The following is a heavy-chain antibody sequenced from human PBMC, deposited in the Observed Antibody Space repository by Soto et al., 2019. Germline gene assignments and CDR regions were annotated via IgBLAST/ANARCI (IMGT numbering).Heavy chain of an antibody. CDR1: GFTFSNYW. CDR2: INNDGSST. J-gene: IGHJ4*02. V-gene: IGHV3-74*01. CDR3: VRGTYMYDY. D-gene: IGHD4-4*01. Sequence: QPGGSLRLSCAVSGFTFSNYWMHWVRQAPGEGLVYVSRINNDGSSTNYADSVKGRFTVSRDNAKSTLYLHMNVLRVEDTAVYYCVRGTYMYDYWGQGTLVTVSS.